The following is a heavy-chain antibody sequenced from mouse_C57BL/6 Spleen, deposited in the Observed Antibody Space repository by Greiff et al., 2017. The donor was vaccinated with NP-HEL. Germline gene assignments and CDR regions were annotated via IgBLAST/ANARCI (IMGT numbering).Heavy chain of an antibody. D-gene: IGHD1-1*01. V-gene: IGHV1-82*01. J-gene: IGHJ1*03. CDR1: GYAFSSSW. CDR3: ATTVVRYWYFDV. CDR2: IYPGDGDT. Sequence: QVQLKQSGPELVKPGASVKISCKASGYAFSSSWMNWVKQRPGKGLEWIGRIYPGDGDTNYNGKFKGKATLTADKSSSTAYMQLSSLTSEDSAVYFCATTVVRYWYFDVWGTGTTVTVSS.